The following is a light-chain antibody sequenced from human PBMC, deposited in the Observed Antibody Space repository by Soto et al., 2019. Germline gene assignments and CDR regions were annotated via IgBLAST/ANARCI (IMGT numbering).Light chain of an antibody. CDR1: QSISSN. Sequence: ETVMTQATPILSVTPGEGATLSGRASQSISSNLAWYQQKPGQAPRLLMFRTSSRATGFPARFSGSGSGTEFTLTISSLEPEDFSVYYCQQRSNWPITSAQGTRLEI. CDR3: QQRSNWPIT. CDR2: RTS. V-gene: IGKV3-15*01. J-gene: IGKJ5*01.